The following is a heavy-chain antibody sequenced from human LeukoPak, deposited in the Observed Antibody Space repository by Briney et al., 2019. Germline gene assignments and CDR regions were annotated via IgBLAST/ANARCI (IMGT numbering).Heavy chain of an antibody. CDR3: ARDQSAGASDI. Sequence: QPGGSLRLSCAASGFTFSSYWMTWVRQAPGKGLEWVANIKVDGSESYYADSVMGRFMISRDNAKNSLYLQMNSLRVDDTAVYYCARDQSAGASDIWGQGTMVTVS. CDR2: IKVDGSES. V-gene: IGHV3-7*01. CDR1: GFTFSSYW. J-gene: IGHJ3*02.